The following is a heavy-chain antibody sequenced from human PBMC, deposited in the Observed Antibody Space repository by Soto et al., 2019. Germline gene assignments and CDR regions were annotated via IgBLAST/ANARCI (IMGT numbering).Heavy chain of an antibody. V-gene: IGHV3-23*01. CDR3: ANARLGGGLDY. CDR2: VTSRGDTT. Sequence: EVQLLQSGGGLVQPGGSLRLSCAASGFIFSNYAMNWVRQAPVKGLEWVSIVTSRGDTTNYADSVKGRVTISSDNAENTLYLQVNSRTAEDTAVYYCANARLGGGLDYWGQGTLVSVSS. J-gene: IGHJ4*02. D-gene: IGHD6-6*01. CDR1: GFIFSNYA.